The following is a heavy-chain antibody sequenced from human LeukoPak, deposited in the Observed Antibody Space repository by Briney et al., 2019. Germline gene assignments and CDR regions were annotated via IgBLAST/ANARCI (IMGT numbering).Heavy chain of an antibody. J-gene: IGHJ4*02. CDR3: ARDKDYYDSSGYLY. D-gene: IGHD3-22*01. V-gene: IGHV4-38-2*02. CDR2: VYHSGST. CDR1: NFFISSGYY. Sequence: PSETLSLTCNVSNFFISSGYYWGWIRKPQGKGLEWIGSVYHSGSTYYNPSLKSRVTISVDTSKNQFSLKLKSVTAADTAVYYCARDKDYYDSSGYLYWGQGILVTVSS.